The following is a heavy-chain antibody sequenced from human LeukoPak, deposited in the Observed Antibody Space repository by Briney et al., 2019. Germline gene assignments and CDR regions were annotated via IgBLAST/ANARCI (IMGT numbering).Heavy chain of an antibody. Sequence: GGSLRLSCAASGFTFDDYAMHWVRQAPGKGLEWVSFISGDGDSTYYADSVKGRFTISRDNSKNSLYLQMNSLRTEDTALYYCAKGTPPYYDFWSTYYYYTDVWGKGTTVTVSS. D-gene: IGHD3-3*01. J-gene: IGHJ6*03. CDR3: AKGTPPYYDFWSTYYYYTDV. CDR1: GFTFDDYA. V-gene: IGHV3-43*02. CDR2: ISGDGDST.